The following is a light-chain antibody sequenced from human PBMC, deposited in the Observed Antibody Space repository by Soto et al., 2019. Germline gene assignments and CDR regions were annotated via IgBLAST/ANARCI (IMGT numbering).Light chain of an antibody. Sequence: QSVLTQPGSVSVSPGQSVTVSCSGISSGIGVYNHVSWYQRHPVKAPKLMIYDVNNRPSGVPDRFSGSKSGDTASLTITGLQAEDEADYYCCSYKLTYVALGGGTKVTVL. CDR1: SSGIGVYNH. V-gene: IGLV2-11*01. CDR3: CSYKLTYVA. CDR2: DVN. J-gene: IGLJ2*01.